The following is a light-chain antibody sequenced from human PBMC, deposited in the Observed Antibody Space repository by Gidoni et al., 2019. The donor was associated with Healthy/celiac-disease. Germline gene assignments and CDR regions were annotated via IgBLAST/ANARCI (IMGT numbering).Light chain of an antibody. CDR2: KAS. V-gene: IGKV1-5*03. Sequence: DIQMTQSPSTLSASVGDRVTITCRASQSISSWLAWYQQKPGKAPKLQIYKASSLESGVPSRFSGSGSGTEFTLTISSLQPDDFATYYCQQYNSYSPLTFXGXTKVEIK. J-gene: IGKJ4*01. CDR3: QQYNSYSPLT. CDR1: QSISSW.